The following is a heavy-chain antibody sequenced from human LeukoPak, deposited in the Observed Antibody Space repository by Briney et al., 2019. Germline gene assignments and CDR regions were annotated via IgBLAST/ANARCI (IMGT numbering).Heavy chain of an antibody. CDR1: GFTVSSNY. J-gene: IGHJ3*02. CDR2: IYSGGST. V-gene: IGHV3-66*02. CDR3: ARDPFFVRYCSSTSCLPDAFDI. Sequence: GGSLRLSCAASGFTVSSNYMSWVRQAPGKGLEWVSVIYSGGSTYYADSVKGLFTISRDNSKKTLYLQMNSLRAEDTAVYYCARDPFFVRYCSSTSCLPDAFDIWGQGTMVTVSS. D-gene: IGHD2-2*01.